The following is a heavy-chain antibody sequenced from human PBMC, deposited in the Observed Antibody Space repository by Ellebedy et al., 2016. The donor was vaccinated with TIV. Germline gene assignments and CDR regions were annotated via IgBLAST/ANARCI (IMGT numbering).Heavy chain of an antibody. D-gene: IGHD5/OR15-5a*01. CDR1: GFTFSSYA. V-gene: IGHV3-23*01. CDR3: AKDVIVSTASNFDS. J-gene: IGHJ4*02. CDR2: ISDTAVHT. Sequence: GESLKISCGASGFTFSSYAMSWVRQAPGKGLEWVASISDTAVHTYYADSVKGRFTISRDNSNKLFLRMNSLRAEDTAVYYCAKDVIVSTASNFDSWGQGSLVTVSS.